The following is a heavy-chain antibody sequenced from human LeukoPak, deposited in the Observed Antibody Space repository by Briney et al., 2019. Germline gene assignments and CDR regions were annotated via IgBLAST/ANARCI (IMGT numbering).Heavy chain of an antibody. D-gene: IGHD4-17*01. J-gene: IGHJ5*02. CDR2: IYYSGST. CDR3: ARNGDYVGWFDP. V-gene: IGHV4-39*07. Sequence: PSETLSLTCTVSGGSISSSSYYWGWIRQPPGKGLEWIGSIYYSGSTYYNPSLKSRVTISVDTSKNQFSLKLSSVTAADTAVYYCARNGDYVGWFDPWGQGTLVTVSS. CDR1: GGSISSSSYY.